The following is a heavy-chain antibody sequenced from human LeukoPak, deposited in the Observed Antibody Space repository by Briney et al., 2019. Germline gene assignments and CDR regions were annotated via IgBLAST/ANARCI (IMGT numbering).Heavy chain of an antibody. Sequence: GGSLRLSCAASGFTFSDHYMDWVRQAPGKGLEWVGRSRDKTNSYSTEYAASVKGRFTISRDDSKDLMYLRMNSLKIEDTAVYYCAREQHHWGQGTLVTVSS. J-gene: IGHJ5*02. D-gene: IGHD5-18*01. CDR1: GFTFSDHY. CDR3: AREQHH. V-gene: IGHV3-72*01. CDR2: SRDKTNSYST.